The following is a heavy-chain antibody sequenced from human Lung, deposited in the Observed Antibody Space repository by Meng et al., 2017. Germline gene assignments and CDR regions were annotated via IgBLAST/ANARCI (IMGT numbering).Heavy chain of an antibody. J-gene: IGHJ4*02. CDR2: VNPTNGGT. D-gene: IGHD2-15*01. V-gene: IGHV1-2*06. CDR1: GYTFPGSY. Sequence: QVQLVQSGAEVKKPGASVKVSCKASGYTFPGSYMHWVRQAPGQGLEWMGRVNPTNGGTNYAQKFQGRVTMTRDTSISTAYLELSRLTSDDTAVYYCASYCRGTSCATYWGQGSLVTVSS. CDR3: ASYCRGTSCATY.